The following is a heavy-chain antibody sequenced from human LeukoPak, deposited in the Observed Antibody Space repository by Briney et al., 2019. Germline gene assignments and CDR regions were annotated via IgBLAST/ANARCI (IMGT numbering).Heavy chain of an antibody. J-gene: IGHJ4*02. CDR1: GFTFDDYG. Sequence: TGGSLRLSCAASGFTFDDYGMSWVRQAPGKGLEWVGRIKSRTDGGTTDYAAPVRGRFTISRDDSKNTLYLQMNSLKTEDTAVYYCTTEGLVDIVATIEGNFDYWGQGTLVTVSS. V-gene: IGHV3-15*01. CDR2: IKSRTDGGTT. CDR3: TTEGLVDIVATIEGNFDY. D-gene: IGHD5-12*01.